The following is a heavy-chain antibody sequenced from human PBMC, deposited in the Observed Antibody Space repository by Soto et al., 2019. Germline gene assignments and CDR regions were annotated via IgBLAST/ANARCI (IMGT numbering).Heavy chain of an antibody. CDR2: FRTSGDGGTT. J-gene: IGHJ4*02. CDR3: AKKVNSGPGSQYFDY. Sequence: EVQLVESGGGLVQWGGSLRLSCAASGFTFSGYSVNWVRQAPGKGLEWVSGFRTSGDGGTTYYADSVKGRFTISRDNSKNMLFLQMNSLRAEDTAIYYCAKKVNSGPGSQYFDYWGQGTLVTVSS. D-gene: IGHD3-10*01. CDR1: GFTFSGYS. V-gene: IGHV3-23*04.